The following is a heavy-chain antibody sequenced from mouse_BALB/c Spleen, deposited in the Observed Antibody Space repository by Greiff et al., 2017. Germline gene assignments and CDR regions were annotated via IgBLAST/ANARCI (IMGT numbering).Heavy chain of an antibody. CDR3: NEYAPGVSY. Sequence: EVQLVESGAELVRSGASVKLSCTASGFYIKDYYMHWVKQRPEQGLEWIGWIDPDNGDTEYAPKFQGKATMTADTSSNTAYLQLSSLTSEDTAVYYCNEYAPGVSYWGQGTLVTVSA. J-gene: IGHJ3*01. CDR2: IDPDNGDT. V-gene: IGHV14-4*02. D-gene: IGHD6-5*01. CDR1: GFYIKDYY.